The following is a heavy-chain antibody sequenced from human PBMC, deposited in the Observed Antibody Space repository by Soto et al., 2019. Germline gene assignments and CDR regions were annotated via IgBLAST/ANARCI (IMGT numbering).Heavy chain of an antibody. CDR3: AGLTQWLHYYYYYMDV. CDR2: ISSSSSYI. J-gene: IGHJ6*03. CDR1: GFTFSSYS. Sequence: GGSLRLSCAASGFTFSSYSMNWVRQAPGKGLEWVSSISSSSSYIYYADSVKGRFTISRDNAKNSLYLQMNSLRAEDTAVYYCAGLTQWLHYYYYYMDVWGKGTTVTVSS. D-gene: IGHD6-19*01. V-gene: IGHV3-21*01.